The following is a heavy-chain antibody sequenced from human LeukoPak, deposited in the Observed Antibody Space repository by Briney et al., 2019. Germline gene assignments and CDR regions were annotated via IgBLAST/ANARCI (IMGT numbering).Heavy chain of an antibody. Sequence: PSETLSLTCAVYGGSFSGYYWSWIRQPPGKGLEWLGEINHSGSTNYNPSLKSRVTISVDTSKKQFSLKLSSVTAAGTAVYYCARHGRRMVRGNYYFDYWGQGTLVTVSS. CDR1: GGSFSGYY. CDR3: ARHGRRMVRGNYYFDY. J-gene: IGHJ4*02. V-gene: IGHV4-34*01. CDR2: INHSGST. D-gene: IGHD3-10*01.